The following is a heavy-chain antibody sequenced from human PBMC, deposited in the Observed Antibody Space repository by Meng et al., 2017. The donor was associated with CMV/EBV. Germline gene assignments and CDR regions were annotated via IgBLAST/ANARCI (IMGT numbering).Heavy chain of an antibody. Sequence: ASVKVSCKASGYTFIDHYIHWVRQAPGQGLEWMGWINPNSGGTNYAQKFQGRVTMTRDTSISTAYMELSRLRSDDTAVYYCARIVIVPAAPYYYYYGMDVWGQGTTVTVSS. J-gene: IGHJ6*02. D-gene: IGHD2-2*01. CDR1: GYTFIDHY. CDR2: INPNSGGT. V-gene: IGHV1-2*02. CDR3: ARIVIVPAAPYYYYYGMDV.